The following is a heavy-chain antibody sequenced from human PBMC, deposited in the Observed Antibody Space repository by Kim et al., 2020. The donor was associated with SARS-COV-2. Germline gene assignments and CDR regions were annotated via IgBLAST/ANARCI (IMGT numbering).Heavy chain of an antibody. Sequence: GGSLRLSCAASGFTFTTYTMNWVRQAPGKGLEWVSSITSDGYHLYYADSVTGRFTISRDNAKNSVYLQMNSLRAEDTAVYYCAREGEVVYCDSTSCYQRWIDSWGQGTLVTVSS. V-gene: IGHV3-21*01. J-gene: IGHJ5*01. CDR1: GFTFTTYT. CDR2: ITSDGYHL. CDR3: AREGEVVYCDSTSCYQRWIDS. D-gene: IGHD2-2*01.